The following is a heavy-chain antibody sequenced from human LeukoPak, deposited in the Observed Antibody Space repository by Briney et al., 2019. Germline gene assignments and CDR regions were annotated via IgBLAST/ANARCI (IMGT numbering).Heavy chain of an antibody. J-gene: IGHJ6*02. D-gene: IGHD2-8*01. V-gene: IGHV3-53*01. CDR2: IYSGGST. Sequence: GGSLRLSCAASGFTVSSNYMSWVRQAPGKGLEWVSVIYSGGSTYYADSVKGRFTISRDNSKNTLYLQMNSLRAEDTAVYYCARGYCTNGVCYGYYYYYGMDVWGQGTTVTVSS. CDR1: GFTVSSNY. CDR3: ARGYCTNGVCYGYYYYYGMDV.